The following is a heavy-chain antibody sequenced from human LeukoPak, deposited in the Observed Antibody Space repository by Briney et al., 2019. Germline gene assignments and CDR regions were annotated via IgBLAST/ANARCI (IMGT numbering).Heavy chain of an antibody. J-gene: IGHJ4*02. CDR2: INHSGST. Sequence: PSETLSLTCAVYGGSFSCYYWSWIRHPPGKGLEWIGEINHSGSTNYNPSLKSRVTISVDTSKNQFSLKLSSVTAADTAVYYCARTPNYDILTGRSPRHFDYWGQGTLVTVSS. D-gene: IGHD3-9*01. V-gene: IGHV4-34*01. CDR3: ARTPNYDILTGRSPRHFDY. CDR1: GGSFSCYY.